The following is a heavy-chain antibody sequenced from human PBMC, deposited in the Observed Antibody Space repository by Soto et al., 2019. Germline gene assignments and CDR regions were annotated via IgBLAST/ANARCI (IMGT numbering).Heavy chain of an antibody. CDR3: AKAGTMVRGVIITSYYYYGMDV. D-gene: IGHD3-10*01. CDR1: GFTFSSYA. V-gene: IGHV3-23*01. CDR2: ISGSGGST. J-gene: IGHJ6*02. Sequence: LRLSCAASGFTFSSYAMSWVRQAPGKGLEWVSAISGSGGSTYYADSVKGRFTISRDNSKNTLYLQMNSLRAEDTAVYYCAKAGTMVRGVIITSYYYYGMDVWGQGTTVTVSS.